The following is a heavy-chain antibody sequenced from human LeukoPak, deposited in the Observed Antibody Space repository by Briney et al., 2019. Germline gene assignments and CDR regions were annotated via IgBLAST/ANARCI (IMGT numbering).Heavy chain of an antibody. CDR2: INLDGSVI. J-gene: IGHJ4*02. V-gene: IGHV3-7*01. D-gene: IGHD3-22*01. Sequence: GGSLRLSCAASGFTFSGYWMSWVRQAPGKGLEWVANINLDGSVIHYVDSAKGRFTISRDNAKNSLYLQMNYLRAEDTALYYCATSDDSSGSDWGQGTQVTVSS. CDR1: GFTFSGYW. CDR3: ATSDDSSGSD.